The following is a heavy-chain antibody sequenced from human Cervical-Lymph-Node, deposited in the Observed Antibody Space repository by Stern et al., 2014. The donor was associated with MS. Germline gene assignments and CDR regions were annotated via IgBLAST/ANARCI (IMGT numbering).Heavy chain of an antibody. CDR2: IYTSGDT. D-gene: IGHD1-1*01. V-gene: IGHV4-61*02. J-gene: IGHJ6*02. Sequence: QVQLQESGPGLVKPSQTLSLTCSVSGGSISSGSYYWGWIRQPAGRGLEWIGRIYTSGDTNYNPSLKSRVTISVDTSKNQLSRKMRSVTAADTAVYYCARSIWNDIYHYYSMDVWGQGTTVTVSS. CDR1: GGSISSGSYY. CDR3: ARSIWNDIYHYYSMDV.